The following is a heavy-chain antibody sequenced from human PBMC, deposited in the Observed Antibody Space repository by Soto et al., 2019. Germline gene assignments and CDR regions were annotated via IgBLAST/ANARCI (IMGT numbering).Heavy chain of an antibody. J-gene: IGHJ5*01. CDR2: INPNSGGT. V-gene: IGHV1-2*04. D-gene: IGHD3-22*01. CDR3: ARQTDYYYDSSGYYTVKTSEWNWFDS. CDR1: GYTFTGYY. Sequence: VASVKVSCKXSGYTFTGYYMHWVRQAPGQGLEWMGWINPNSGGTNYAQKFQGWVTMTRDTSISTAYMELSRLRSDDTAVYYCARQTDYYYDSSGYYTVKTSEWNWFDSWGQGTLVTVSS.